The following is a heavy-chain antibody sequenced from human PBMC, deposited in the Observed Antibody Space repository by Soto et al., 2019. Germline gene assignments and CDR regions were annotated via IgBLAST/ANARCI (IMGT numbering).Heavy chain of an antibody. CDR2: ISSSSTYM. D-gene: IGHD2-15*01. CDR1: GFTFSSYS. V-gene: IGHV3-21*01. Sequence: PGGSLRLSCAASGFTFSSYSMNWVRQAPGKGLEWVSSISSSSTYMYYADSVKGRFTISRDNAENSLYLQMNSLRAEDTAVYYCAREYCSGGSCRPPGYWGQGTLVTVS. J-gene: IGHJ4*02. CDR3: AREYCSGGSCRPPGY.